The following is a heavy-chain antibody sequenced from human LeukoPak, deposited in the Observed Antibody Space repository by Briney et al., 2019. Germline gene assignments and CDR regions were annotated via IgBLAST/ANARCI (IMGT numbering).Heavy chain of an antibody. CDR2: IYYSGST. D-gene: IGHD1-26*01. Sequence: KPSETLSLTCTVSGASISSRSFYWGWIRQPPGKGLEWIGSIYYSGSTYYDPSLKSRVTISVDTSKNQFSLKVSSVTAADTAVYYCARQGEGGRAFDIWGQGTMVTVSS. J-gene: IGHJ3*02. CDR3: ARQGEGGRAFDI. CDR1: GASISSRSFY. V-gene: IGHV4-39*01.